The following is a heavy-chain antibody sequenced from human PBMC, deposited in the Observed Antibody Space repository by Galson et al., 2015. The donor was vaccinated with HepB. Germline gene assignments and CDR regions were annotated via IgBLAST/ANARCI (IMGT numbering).Heavy chain of an antibody. CDR3: ARAILSLRIAVAGPDYGMDV. J-gene: IGHJ6*02. CDR2: IYSGGST. CDR1: GFTVSSNY. Sequence: SLRLSCAASGFTVSSNYISWVRQAPGKGLEWVSVIYSGGSTYYADSVQGRFLISRDNSTNTLYLQMNSLRAEDTAVYYCARAILSLRIAVAGPDYGMDVWGQGTTVTVSS. D-gene: IGHD6-19*01. V-gene: IGHV3-66*01.